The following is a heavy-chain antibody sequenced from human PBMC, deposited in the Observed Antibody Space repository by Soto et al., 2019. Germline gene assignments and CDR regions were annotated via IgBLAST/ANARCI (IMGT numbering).Heavy chain of an antibody. V-gene: IGHV3-53*01. Sequence: RGGSLRLSCAASGFSVRNKYMSWVRQAPGKGLEWVSVFYTDGRTFYADSVKGRFTISRDISENMVYLQMNSLRAEDTAVYYCARDEGGDDILPNLFDYWGQGTLVTVSS. D-gene: IGHD3-9*01. CDR3: ARDEGGDDILPNLFDY. J-gene: IGHJ4*02. CDR1: GFSVRNKY. CDR2: FYTDGRT.